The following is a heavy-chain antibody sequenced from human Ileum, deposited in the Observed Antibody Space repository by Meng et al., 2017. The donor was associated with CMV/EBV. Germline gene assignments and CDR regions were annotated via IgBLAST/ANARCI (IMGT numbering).Heavy chain of an antibody. V-gene: IGHV3-11*04. CDR2: ISGSGGTI. D-gene: IGHD1-26*01. Sequence: SCEASGFTFRDLYMNWIRQAPGKGLEWISNISGSGGTIYYAGSVQGRFTISRDNAKKSLYLQMDSLRAEDTAVYFCARSGSINTFDYWGQGTLVTVSS. CDR3: ARSGSINTFDY. J-gene: IGHJ4*02. CDR1: GFTFRDLY.